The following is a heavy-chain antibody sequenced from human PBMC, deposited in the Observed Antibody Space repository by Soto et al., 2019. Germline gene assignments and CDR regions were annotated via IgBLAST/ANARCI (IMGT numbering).Heavy chain of an antibody. CDR2: ISYDGSNK. Sequence: QVQLVESGGGVVQPGRALRLSCAASGFTFSSYAMHWVRQAPGKGLEWVAVISYDGSNKYYADSVKGRFTISRDNSKNTLYLQMNSLRAGDTAVYYCAREKEEPGYSRSWYGMDVWGQGTTVTVSS. CDR3: AREKEEPGYSRSWYGMDV. CDR1: GFTFSSYA. V-gene: IGHV3-30-3*01. D-gene: IGHD6-13*01. J-gene: IGHJ6*02.